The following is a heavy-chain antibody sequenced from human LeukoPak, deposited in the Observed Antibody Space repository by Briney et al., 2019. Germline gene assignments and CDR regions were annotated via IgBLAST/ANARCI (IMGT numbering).Heavy chain of an antibody. J-gene: IGHJ4*02. V-gene: IGHV4-39*01. Sequence: SETLSLTCTVSGGSISSSSYYWGWIRQPPGKGLEWIGSMYYSGSTYYNPSLKSRVTISLDTSKNQFSLKLSSVTAADTAVYYCARQSASRYGSGSKRGFDYWGQGTLVTVSS. D-gene: IGHD3-10*01. CDR1: GGSISSSSYY. CDR3: ARQSASRYGSGSKRGFDY. CDR2: MYYSGST.